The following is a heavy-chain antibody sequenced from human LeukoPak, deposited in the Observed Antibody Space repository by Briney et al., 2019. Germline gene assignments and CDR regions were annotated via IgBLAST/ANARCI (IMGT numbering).Heavy chain of an antibody. V-gene: IGHV4-39*01. CDR3: ARLHYGGNYGYYYYYMDV. Sequence: PSETLFLTCTVSGGSISNYYWGWIRQPPGKGLEWIGEIYHSGSTYYNPSLKSRVTISVDTSKNQFSLKLSSVTAADTAVYYCARLHYGGNYGYYYYYMDVWGKGTTVTISS. J-gene: IGHJ6*03. CDR1: GGSISNYY. CDR2: IYHSGST. D-gene: IGHD4-23*01.